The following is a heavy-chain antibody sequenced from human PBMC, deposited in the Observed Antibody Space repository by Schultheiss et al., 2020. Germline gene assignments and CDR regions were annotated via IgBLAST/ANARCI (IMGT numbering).Heavy chain of an antibody. CDR2: IIPMFGTT. V-gene: IGHV1-69*13. Sequence: SVKVSCKASGGTFSSYAISWVRQAPGQGLEYMGGIIPMFGTTNYAQKFQGRVTITADESTSTAYMELSRLRSDDTAVYYYAINYYDSSGYYSWYFDLWGRRALVTVSS. J-gene: IGHJ2*01. D-gene: IGHD3-22*01. CDR3: AINYYDSSGYYSWYFDL. CDR1: GGTFSSYA.